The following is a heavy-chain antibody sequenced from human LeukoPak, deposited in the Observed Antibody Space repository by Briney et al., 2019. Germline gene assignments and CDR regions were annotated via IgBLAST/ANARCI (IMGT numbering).Heavy chain of an antibody. Sequence: GGSLRLSCAASGFTFSTYAMSWVRQAPGKGLEWVSGISGSGGSTYYADSVKGRFTISRDNAKNSLHLQMNSLRAEDTAVYYCARDFQGAFDIWGQGTMVTVSS. CDR2: ISGSGGST. V-gene: IGHV3-23*01. CDR1: GFTFSTYA. CDR3: ARDFQGAFDI. J-gene: IGHJ3*02. D-gene: IGHD3-3*01.